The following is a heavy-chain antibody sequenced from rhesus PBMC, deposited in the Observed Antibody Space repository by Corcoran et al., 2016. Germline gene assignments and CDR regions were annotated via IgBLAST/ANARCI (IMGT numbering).Heavy chain of an antibody. CDR3: ARRGPGPLDY. D-gene: IGHD5-42*01. V-gene: IGHV4-169*01. CDR1: GGSISSNY. J-gene: IGHJ4*01. CDR2: IYGSGSST. Sequence: QLQLQESGPGLVKPSETLSVTCAVTGGSISSNYWSWIRQPPGKGREWIGRIYGSGSSTHYNPSLKSRVTLSVDTSKNRLSLKLSSVTAADTAVYYCARRGPGPLDYWGQGVLVTVSS.